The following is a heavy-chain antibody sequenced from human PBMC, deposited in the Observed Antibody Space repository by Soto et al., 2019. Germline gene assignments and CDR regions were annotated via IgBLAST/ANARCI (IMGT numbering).Heavy chain of an antibody. V-gene: IGHV1-3*05. CDR1: GYIFTNYP. Sequence: QVHLVQSGAEEKKPGASVKVSCKASGYIFTNYPMNWVRQAPGQGLEWMGWINARNGNTKYSQKFQGRVSLTRDTAASTASLELSSLRSEDTAIYYFARAQDSSYPGMDGWGSAARVNVSS. CDR3: ARAQDSSYPGMDG. J-gene: IGHJ6*04. D-gene: IGHD6-6*01. CDR2: INARNGNT.